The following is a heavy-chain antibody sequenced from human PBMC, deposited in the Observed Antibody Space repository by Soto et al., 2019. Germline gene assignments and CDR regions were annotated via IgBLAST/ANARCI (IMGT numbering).Heavy chain of an antibody. CDR2: INPNSGGT. Sequence: ASVKVSCKASGYTFTGYYMHWVRQAPGQGLEWMGWINPNSGGTNYAQKFQGWVTMTRDTSISTAYMELSRLRSDDTAVYYCARDLSRPSIAVAGTDAFDIWGQGAMVTVSS. CDR1: GYTFTGYY. D-gene: IGHD6-19*01. V-gene: IGHV1-2*04. J-gene: IGHJ3*02. CDR3: ARDLSRPSIAVAGTDAFDI.